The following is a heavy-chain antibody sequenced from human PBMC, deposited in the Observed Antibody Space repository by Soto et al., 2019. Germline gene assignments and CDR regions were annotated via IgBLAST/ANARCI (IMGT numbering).Heavy chain of an antibody. Sequence: GGSLRLSCAASGFTFSSYGMHWVRQAPGKGLEWVAVISYDGSNKYYADSVKGRFTLSRDNSKNTLYLQMNSLSAEDTAVYYCAKDSSLAYQYFAYWGQGTLVTVSS. CDR1: GFTFSSYG. J-gene: IGHJ4*02. CDR3: AKDSSLAYQYFAY. CDR2: ISYDGSNK. V-gene: IGHV3-30*18. D-gene: IGHD6-13*01.